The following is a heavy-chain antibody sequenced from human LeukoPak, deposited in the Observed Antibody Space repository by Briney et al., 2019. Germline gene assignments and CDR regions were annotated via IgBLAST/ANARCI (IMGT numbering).Heavy chain of an antibody. D-gene: IGHD3-3*01. J-gene: IGHJ4*02. CDR1: GFIFSNYV. CDR3: AKDLPRITIFGALHY. CDR2: ISVSGDST. Sequence: GGSLRPSCAASGFIFSNYVMSWVRQAPGKGLEWVSGISVSGDSTYYADSVKGRFTISRDNSKNTLYLQVNSLRAEDTAVYYCAKDLPRITIFGALHYWGQGTLVTVSS. V-gene: IGHV3-23*01.